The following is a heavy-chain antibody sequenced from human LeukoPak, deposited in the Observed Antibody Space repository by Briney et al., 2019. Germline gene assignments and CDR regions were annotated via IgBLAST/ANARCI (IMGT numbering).Heavy chain of an antibody. J-gene: IGHJ4*02. V-gene: IGHV4-39*07. Sequence: SETLSLTCTVSGGSISSGSYYWSWIRQPPGKGLEWIGEINHSGSTNYNPSLKSRVTISVDTSKNQFSLKLSSVTAADTAVYYCASGVKGYVYKASDYWGQGTLVTVSS. D-gene: IGHD4/OR15-4a*01. CDR3: ASGVKGYVYKASDY. CDR1: GGSISSGSYY. CDR2: INHSGST.